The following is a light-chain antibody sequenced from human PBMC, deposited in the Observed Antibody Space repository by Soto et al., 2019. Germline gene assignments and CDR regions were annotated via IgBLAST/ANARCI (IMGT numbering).Light chain of an antibody. Sequence: QSALTQPASVSGSPGQSITISCSGTSNDVGAYTYVSWYQVHPGEPPKLVIYDVSKRPSGVSNRFSGSKSGNTASLTISGLQAEDEGDYYCSSYRSTSTLGVFGTGTKLTVL. J-gene: IGLJ1*01. V-gene: IGLV2-14*03. CDR2: DVS. CDR1: SNDVGAYTY. CDR3: SSYRSTSTLGV.